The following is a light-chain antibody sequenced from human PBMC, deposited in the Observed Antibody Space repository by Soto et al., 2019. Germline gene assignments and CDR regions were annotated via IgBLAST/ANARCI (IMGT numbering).Light chain of an antibody. V-gene: IGKV1-5*03. CDR3: QQYNDYSAWT. Sequence: DIQMTQSPSTLSASVGDTVTITCRASQSINKWLAWYQQKPGKAHTLLCYEASHVQNGVPSSFGGTASGTVFTLTTCSLRPDDIATYYCQQYNDYSAWTFGQATKVDIK. J-gene: IGKJ1*01. CDR2: EAS. CDR1: QSINKW.